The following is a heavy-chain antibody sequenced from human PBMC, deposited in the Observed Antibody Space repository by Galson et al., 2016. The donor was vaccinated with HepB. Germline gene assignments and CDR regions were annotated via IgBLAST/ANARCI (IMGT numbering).Heavy chain of an antibody. D-gene: IGHD1-14*01. CDR3: ARWAEHRVVESGADHYYFDH. CDR2: IFQSGTT. Sequence: SETLSLTCAVSGDSLSSGHWWSWVRQPPGKGLEWIGEIFQSGTTHYSPSLESRVTMSVDKAQNQFSLEWSSLTAAAPAVYYCARWAEHRVVESGADHYYFDHWGQGILVAVPP. CDR1: GDSLSSGHW. V-gene: IGHV4-4*02. J-gene: IGHJ4*02.